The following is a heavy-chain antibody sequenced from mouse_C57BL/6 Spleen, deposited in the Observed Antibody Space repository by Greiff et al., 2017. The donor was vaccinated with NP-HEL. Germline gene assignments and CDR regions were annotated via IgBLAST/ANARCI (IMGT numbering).Heavy chain of an antibody. D-gene: IGHD1-1*01. Sequence: QVQLQQPGAELVRPGTSVKLSCKASGYTFTSYWMHWVKQRPGQGLEWIGVIDPSDSYTNYNQKFKGKATLTVDTSSSTAYMQLSSLTSEDSAVYYWARSKDYDGSSYDGDGDDWGQGTSVTVSS. CDR2: IDPSDSYT. CDR3: ARSKDYDGSSYDGDGDD. J-gene: IGHJ4*01. V-gene: IGHV1-59*01. CDR1: GYTFTSYW.